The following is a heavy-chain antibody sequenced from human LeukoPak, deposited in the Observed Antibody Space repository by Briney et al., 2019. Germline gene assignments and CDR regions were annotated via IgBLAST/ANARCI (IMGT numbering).Heavy chain of an antibody. V-gene: IGHV4-39*01. CDR2: IYYSGST. CDR1: GGSISSSSYY. CDR3: ARREYSSSSYGY. Sequence: SETLSLTCTVSGGSISSSSYYWGWIRQPPGKGLEWLGSIYYSGSTYYNPSLKSRVTISVDTSKNQFSLKLSSVTAADTAVYYCARREYSSSSYGYWGQGTLVTVSS. J-gene: IGHJ4*02. D-gene: IGHD6-6*01.